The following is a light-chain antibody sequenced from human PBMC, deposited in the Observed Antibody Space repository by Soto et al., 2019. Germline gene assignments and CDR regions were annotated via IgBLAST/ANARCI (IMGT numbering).Light chain of an antibody. CDR2: GAS. V-gene: IGKV3-20*01. CDR1: QSVSSSY. Sequence: EILLTQSPGTLSLSPGERGTLSCRASQSVSSSYLAWYQQKHGQAPRILIYGASSRDTGIPDRFSGSGSGTDFTLTVSRLEPEDFEVYYCQQFSSSSEAFGQGTKVDIK. J-gene: IGKJ1*01. CDR3: QQFSSSSEA.